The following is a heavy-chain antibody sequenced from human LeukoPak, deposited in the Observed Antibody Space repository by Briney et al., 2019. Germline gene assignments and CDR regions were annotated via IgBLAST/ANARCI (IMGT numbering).Heavy chain of an antibody. CDR1: GFTFGDFN. J-gene: IGHJ4*02. CDR3: AKPLIWNEGYLHS. Sequence: GGSLRLSCAASGFTFGDFNMHWVRQAPGKGLEWVSSISWNGGIIDYADSVRGRFTLSRDNARNALYLQMDSLRPEDTAFYYCAKPLIWNEGYLHSWGQGTLVVVSS. D-gene: IGHD3-3*01. V-gene: IGHV3-9*01. CDR2: ISWNGGII.